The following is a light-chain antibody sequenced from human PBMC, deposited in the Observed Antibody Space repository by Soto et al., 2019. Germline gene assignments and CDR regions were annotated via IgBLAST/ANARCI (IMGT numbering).Light chain of an antibody. CDR2: EVT. V-gene: IGLV2-8*01. CDR1: SSDVGGYNY. Sequence: QSALTQPPSASGSPGQSVTISCTGTSSDVGGYNYVSWYQQYPGRAPKLMIYEVTKRPSGVHDRFSGSKSGNTASLTVSGLKAGDEADYYCSSYAASNSFYFVFGGGTKLTVL. CDR3: SSYAASNSFYFV. J-gene: IGLJ3*02.